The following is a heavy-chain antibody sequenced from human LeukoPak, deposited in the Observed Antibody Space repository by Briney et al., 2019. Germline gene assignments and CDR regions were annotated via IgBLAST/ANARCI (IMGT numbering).Heavy chain of an antibody. CDR1: GFTFSSYA. V-gene: IGHV3-23*01. CDR3: AKCESVTFYYYYGMDV. D-gene: IGHD2-21*02. CDR2: ISGSGGST. J-gene: IGHJ6*02. Sequence: GGSLRLSCAASGFTFSSYAMSWVRQAPGKGLEWVSAISGSGGSTYYADSVKGRFTISRDNSKNTLYVQMNSLRAEDTTVYYCAKCESVTFYYYYGMDVWGQGTTVTVSS.